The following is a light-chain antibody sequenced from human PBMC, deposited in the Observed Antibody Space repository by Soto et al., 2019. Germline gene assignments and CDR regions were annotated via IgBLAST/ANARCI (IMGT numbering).Light chain of an antibody. CDR1: SSDVGAYNY. Sequence: QSALTQPPSASGSPGQSVTISCTGTSSDVGAYNYVSWYQQHPGKAPKLMIHDVSKRPSGVPDRFSGSKSGNTASLTVSGLQAEDEADFYCISYAGSSIWVFGGGTKLTVL. CDR3: ISYAGSSIWV. CDR2: DVS. J-gene: IGLJ3*02. V-gene: IGLV2-8*01.